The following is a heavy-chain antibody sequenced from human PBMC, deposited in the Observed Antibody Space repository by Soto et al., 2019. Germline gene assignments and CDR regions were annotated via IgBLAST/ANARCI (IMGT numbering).Heavy chain of an antibody. CDR3: ARLLGYCSGGSCYDYYYNGMDV. Sequence: GESLKISCKGSGYSFTSYWISWVLQMPGKGLEWMGRIDPSDSYTNYSPSFQGHVTISADKSISTAYLQWSSLKASDTAMYYCARLLGYCSGGSCYDYYYNGMDVWGQGTTVTVSS. CDR1: GYSFTSYW. V-gene: IGHV5-10-1*01. J-gene: IGHJ6*02. CDR2: IDPSDSYT. D-gene: IGHD2-15*01.